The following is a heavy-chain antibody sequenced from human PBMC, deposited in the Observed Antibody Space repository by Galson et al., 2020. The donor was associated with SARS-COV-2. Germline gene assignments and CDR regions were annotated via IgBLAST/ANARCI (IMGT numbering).Heavy chain of an antibody. CDR3: ARGGRTTATNYDYYGMDV. Sequence: GGSLRLSCAASGFTFSSYSMNWVRQAPGKGLEWVSSSSSSSSYIYYADSVKGRFTISRDNAKNSLYLQMNSLRAEDTAVYYCARGGRTTATNYDYYGMDVWGQGTTVTVSS. CDR2: SSSSSSYI. J-gene: IGHJ6*02. D-gene: IGHD4-4*01. CDR1: GFTFSSYS. V-gene: IGHV3-21*01.